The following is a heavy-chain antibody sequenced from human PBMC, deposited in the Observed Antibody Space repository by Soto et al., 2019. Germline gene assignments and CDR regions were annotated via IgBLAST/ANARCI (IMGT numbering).Heavy chain of an antibody. Sequence: GGSLRLSCAASGFTFSSYGMHWVRQAPGKGLEWVAVISYDGSSKYYADSVKGRFTISRDNSKNTLYLQMNSLRAEDTAVYYCAKDGEQQLVTDYWGQGTLVTVS. D-gene: IGHD6-13*01. CDR1: GFTFSSYG. J-gene: IGHJ4*02. V-gene: IGHV3-30*18. CDR2: ISYDGSSK. CDR3: AKDGEQQLVTDY.